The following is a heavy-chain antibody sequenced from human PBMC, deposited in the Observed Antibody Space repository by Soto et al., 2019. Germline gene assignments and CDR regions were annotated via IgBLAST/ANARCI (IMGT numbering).Heavy chain of an antibody. CDR1: GFTFSRYG. CDR2: IWYDGTKK. J-gene: IGHJ4*02. Sequence: QVQLVESGGGVVQPGRSLRLSCAASGFTFSRYGMHWVRQAPGKGLEWVAVIWYDGTKKYYADSVQGRFTSSRDTSKNTLYLQMNSLRAEDTAVYYCARDQLGRRSVGVDHWGQGTLVTVSS. CDR3: ARDQLGRRSVGVDH. V-gene: IGHV3-33*01. D-gene: IGHD1-1*01.